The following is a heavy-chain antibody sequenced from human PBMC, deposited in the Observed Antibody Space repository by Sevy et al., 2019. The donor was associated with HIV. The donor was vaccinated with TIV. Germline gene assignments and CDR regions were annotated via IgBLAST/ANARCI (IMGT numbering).Heavy chain of an antibody. Sequence: GGSLRLSCAASGFTFSSYDMSWVRQAPGKGLEWVSAISCSGGSTYYADSVKGRFTISRDNSKNTLYLQMNSLRAEDTAXXYCAKDAGVPAARGTVXFYYYYMDVWGKGTTVTVSS. V-gene: IGHV3-23*01. CDR1: GFTFSSYD. J-gene: IGHJ6*03. D-gene: IGHD2-2*01. CDR2: ISCSGGST. CDR3: AKDAGVPAARGTVXFYYYYMDV.